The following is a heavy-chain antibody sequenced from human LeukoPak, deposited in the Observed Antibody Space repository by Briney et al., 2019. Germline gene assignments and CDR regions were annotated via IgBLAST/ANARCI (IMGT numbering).Heavy chain of an antibody. Sequence: GGSLRLSCAASGFTFSMYWMNWVRQAPGKGPEWVANMNQDGSEKYSVDSVKGRFTISRDNAKSSLYLQMNSLRAEDTAVYYCARGYSSSPNWFDPWGQGTLVTVSS. CDR1: GFTFSMYW. CDR3: ARGYSSSPNWFDP. D-gene: IGHD6-13*01. V-gene: IGHV3-7*01. J-gene: IGHJ5*02. CDR2: MNQDGSEK.